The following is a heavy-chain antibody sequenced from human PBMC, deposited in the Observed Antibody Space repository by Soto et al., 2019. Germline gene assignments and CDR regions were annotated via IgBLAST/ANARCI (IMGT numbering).Heavy chain of an antibody. CDR2: IYHSGRT. D-gene: IGHD6-19*01. CDR3: AGSYCSGSRCHSYVMDT. CDR1: GGSINNGNS. J-gene: IGHJ6*02. V-gene: IGHV4-4*02. Sequence: QVQLQESGPGLVKPSGTLSLTCDVSGGSINNGNSWSWVRQSPARGLEWIGEIYHSGRTDYNPSLKSRVTIALDRSKNQFSLKLSSVTAADTAIYYCAGSYCSGSRCHSYVMDTWGQGTTVTVS.